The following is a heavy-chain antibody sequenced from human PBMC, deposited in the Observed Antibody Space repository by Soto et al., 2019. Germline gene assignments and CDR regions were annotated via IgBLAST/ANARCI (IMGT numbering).Heavy chain of an antibody. CDR2: IYYSGST. CDR3: AMGLGYCSGGRCLARFDP. CDR1: GGSIRSGDYY. D-gene: IGHD2-15*01. V-gene: IGHV4-31*03. J-gene: IGHJ5*02. Sequence: SETLSLTCTVSGGSIRSGDYYWSWIRQHPGKGLEYIGYIYYSGSTYYNPSLESRVTISVDTSKNLFSLKLSSVTAADTAVYYCAMGLGYCSGGRCLARFDPWGQGTLVTVSS.